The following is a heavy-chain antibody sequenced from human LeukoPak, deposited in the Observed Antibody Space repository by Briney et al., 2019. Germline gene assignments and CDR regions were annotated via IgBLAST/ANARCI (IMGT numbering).Heavy chain of an antibody. Sequence: SETLSLTCTVSGDSIKKNTYYWGWIRQPPGKGLEWIGNVYYSGRSYHTPSLKGRLAISVDTSRSQFSLTLTSVTAADTAVYYCARERGAFDYWGQGTLVTVSS. D-gene: IGHD3-16*01. CDR3: ARERGAFDY. CDR2: VYYSGRS. V-gene: IGHV4-39*07. J-gene: IGHJ4*02. CDR1: GDSIKKNTYY.